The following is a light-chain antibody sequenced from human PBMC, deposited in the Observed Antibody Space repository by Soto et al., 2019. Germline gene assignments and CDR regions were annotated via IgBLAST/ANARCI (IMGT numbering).Light chain of an antibody. CDR3: QQSYNTLALT. CDR2: ATS. Sequence: DLQMTQSPSSLSASVGDRVTITCRASQSISNYLNWYQQKPGKAPKLLIYATSSLQSGVPSRFSGSGSGTDFTLTISSLQPEDFATYYCQQSYNTLALTFGGGTKVDIK. J-gene: IGKJ4*01. V-gene: IGKV1-39*01. CDR1: QSISNY.